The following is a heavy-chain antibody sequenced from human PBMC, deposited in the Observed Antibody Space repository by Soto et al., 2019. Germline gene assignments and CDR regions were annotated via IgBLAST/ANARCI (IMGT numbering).Heavy chain of an antibody. CDR1: RFTFSYYA. D-gene: IGHD6-13*01. V-gene: IGHV3-30-3*01. J-gene: IGHJ4*01. CDR2: ITYDGSTK. Sequence: QVQLVESGGGVVQPGRSLRLSCAASRFTFSYYAMHWVRQAPGKGLEWVALITYDGSTKYYADSVKGRFTISRDKSSNTLDLQMTSLRPEDTAMYYCAREERGYMVGYWGQGTLVTVSS. CDR3: AREERGYMVGY.